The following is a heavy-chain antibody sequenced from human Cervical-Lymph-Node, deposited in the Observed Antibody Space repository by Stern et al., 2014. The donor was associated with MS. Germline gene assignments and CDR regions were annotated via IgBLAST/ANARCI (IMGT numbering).Heavy chain of an antibody. CDR2: IYYSGSN. J-gene: IGHJ4*02. D-gene: IGHD6-6*01. Sequence: QVQLVESGPGLVKPSETLSLTCTVSGDSISSRSYYWGWVRQPPGKGLVWIGSIYYSGSNYYNPSLESRVSTSLDTSKNQFFLKLISVTAADTAVYYCARHKRPFFDSWGQGALVTVSS. CDR3: ARHKRPFFDS. V-gene: IGHV4-39*01. CDR1: GDSISSRSYY.